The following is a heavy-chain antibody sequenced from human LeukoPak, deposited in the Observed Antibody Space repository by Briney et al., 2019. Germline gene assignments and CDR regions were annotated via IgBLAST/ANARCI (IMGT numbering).Heavy chain of an antibody. CDR2: INPSGGST. Sequence: ASVKVSCKASGYTFTSYYMHWVRQAPGQGLEWMGVINPSGGSTSYAQKFQGRVTMTRDTSISTAYMELSRLRSDDTAVYYCARDLKEYYYDSSGYRDAFDIWGQGTMVTVSS. J-gene: IGHJ3*02. CDR3: ARDLKEYYYDSSGYRDAFDI. CDR1: GYTFTSYY. D-gene: IGHD3-22*01. V-gene: IGHV1-46*01.